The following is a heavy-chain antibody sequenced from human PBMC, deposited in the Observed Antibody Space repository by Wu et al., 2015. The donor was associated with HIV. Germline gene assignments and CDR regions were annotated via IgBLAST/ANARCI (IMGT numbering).Heavy chain of an antibody. D-gene: IGHD3-10*01. V-gene: IGHV1-8*01. J-gene: IGHJ4*02. CDR3: ARGLDYYGSGSYYSSYFDY. Sequence: QVQLVQSGAEVKKPGASVKVSCKASGYTFTSYDINWVRQATGQGLEWMGWMNPNSGNTGYAQKFQGRVTMTRNTSISTAYMELSSLRSEDTAVYYCARGLDYYGSGSYYSSYFDYWGQGTLVTVSS. CDR2: MNPNSGNT. CDR1: GYTFTSYD.